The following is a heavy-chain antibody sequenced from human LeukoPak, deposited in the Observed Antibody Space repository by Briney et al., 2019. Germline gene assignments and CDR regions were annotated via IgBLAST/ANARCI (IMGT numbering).Heavy chain of an antibody. J-gene: IGHJ4*02. CDR3: ASQPWSYYYDSSGYWDY. CDR2: ISSSSSYI. CDR1: GFTFSSYT. Sequence: GGSLRLSCAASGFTFSSYTMNWVRQAPGKGLEWVSFISSSSSYIYYADSVKGRFTISRDNSKNTLYLQMNSLRAEDTAVYYCASQPWSYYYDSSGYWDYWGQGTLVTVSS. V-gene: IGHV3-21*04. D-gene: IGHD3-22*01.